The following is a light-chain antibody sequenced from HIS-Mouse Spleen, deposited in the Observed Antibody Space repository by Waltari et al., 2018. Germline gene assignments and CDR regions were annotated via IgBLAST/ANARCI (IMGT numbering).Light chain of an antibody. J-gene: IGKJ5*01. CDR1: QRISSY. Sequence: IQIIQSPSSLSASVGDRVTLTCRASQRISSYLNWYQQKPGKAPKLLIYAASRLQSGVPSRFRGSGSGTDFTLTISSLQPEDFATYYCQQSYSTPITFGQGTRLEIK. CDR2: AAS. V-gene: IGKV1-39*01. CDR3: QQSYSTPIT.